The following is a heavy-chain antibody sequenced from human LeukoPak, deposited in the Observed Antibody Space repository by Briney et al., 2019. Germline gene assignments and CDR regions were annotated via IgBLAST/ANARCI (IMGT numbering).Heavy chain of an antibody. CDR2: IRYDGSNK. Sequence: GGSLRLSCAASGFTFSSYGMHWVRQAPGKGLEWVAFIRYDGSNKYYADSVKGRFTIPRDNSKNTLYLQMNSLRAEDTAVYYCAKLLPRVATIYDAFDIWGQGTMVTVSS. V-gene: IGHV3-30*02. CDR3: AKLLPRVATIYDAFDI. CDR1: GFTFSSYG. J-gene: IGHJ3*02. D-gene: IGHD5-12*01.